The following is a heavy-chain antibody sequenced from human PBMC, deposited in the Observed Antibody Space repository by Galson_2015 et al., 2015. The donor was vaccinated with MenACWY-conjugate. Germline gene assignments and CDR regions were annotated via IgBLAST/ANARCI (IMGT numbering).Heavy chain of an antibody. CDR3: ARTDGRYCSSTSCYFYYYYMDV. D-gene: IGHD2-2*01. V-gene: IGHV1-69*02. CDR2: IIPILGIA. Sequence: SVKVSCKASGGTFSSYTISWVRQAPGQGLEWMGRIIPILGIANYAQKFQGRVTITADKSASTAYMELSSLRSEDTAVYYCARTDGRYCSSTSCYFYYYYMDVWGKGTTVTVSS. J-gene: IGHJ6*03. CDR1: GGTFSSYT.